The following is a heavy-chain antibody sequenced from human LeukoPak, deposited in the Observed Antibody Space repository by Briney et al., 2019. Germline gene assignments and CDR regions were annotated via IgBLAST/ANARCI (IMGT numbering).Heavy chain of an antibody. CDR3: AKDVEQQLVLDY. D-gene: IGHD6-13*01. CDR1: GFTFSSYG. V-gene: IGHV3-30*18. J-gene: IGHJ4*02. CDR2: ISYDGSNK. Sequence: GRSLRPSCAASGFTFSSYGMHWVRQAPGKGLEWVAVISYDGSNKYYADSVKGRFTISRDNSKSTLYLQMNSLRAEDTAVYYCAKDVEQQLVLDYWGQGTLVTVSS.